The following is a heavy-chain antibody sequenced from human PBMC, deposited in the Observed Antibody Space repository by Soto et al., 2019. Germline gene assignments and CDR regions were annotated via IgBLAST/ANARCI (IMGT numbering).Heavy chain of an antibody. CDR1: GYTFTSYG. J-gene: IGHJ6*02. Sequence: ASVKVSCKASGYTFTSYGISRVRQAPGQGLEWMGWISAYNGNTNYAQKLQGRVTMTTDTSTSTAYMELRSLRSDDTAVYYCARVGSSGWYSYYGMDVWGQGTTVTVSS. V-gene: IGHV1-18*04. D-gene: IGHD6-19*01. CDR2: ISAYNGNT. CDR3: ARVGSSGWYSYYGMDV.